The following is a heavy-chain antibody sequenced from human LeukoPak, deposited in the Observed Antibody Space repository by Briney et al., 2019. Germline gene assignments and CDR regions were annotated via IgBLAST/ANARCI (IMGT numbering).Heavy chain of an antibody. CDR1: GYTFSSYW. CDR2: IYPGDSDT. J-gene: IGHJ4*02. V-gene: IGHV5-51*01. D-gene: IGHD3-3*01. CDR3: ARQNDFRLDY. Sequence: GESLKISCKGSGYTFSSYWIGWVRQMPAKGLEWMGIIYPGDSDTRYSPSLQGQVTISVDTSIGTAYLQWSSLKASDTAIYYSARQNDFRLDYWGQGTLVTVSS.